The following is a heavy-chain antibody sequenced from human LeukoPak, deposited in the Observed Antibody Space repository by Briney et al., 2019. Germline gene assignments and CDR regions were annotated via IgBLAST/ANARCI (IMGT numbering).Heavy chain of an antibody. Sequence: PSETLSLTCTVSGGSISSYYWSWIRQPPGKGLEWIGYIYYSGSTNYNPSLKSRVTISVDTSKNQFSLKLSSVTAADTAVYYCARLGLMTTMDAFDIWGQGTMVTVSS. CDR2: IYYSGST. CDR1: GGSISSYY. D-gene: IGHD4-17*01. CDR3: ARLGLMTTMDAFDI. V-gene: IGHV4-59*08. J-gene: IGHJ3*02.